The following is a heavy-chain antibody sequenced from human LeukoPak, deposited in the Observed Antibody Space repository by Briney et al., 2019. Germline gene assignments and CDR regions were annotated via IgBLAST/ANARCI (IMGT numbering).Heavy chain of an antibody. CDR1: GFTFDDYA. CDR3: AKGPLYYYDSSGYFQH. V-gene: IGHV3-9*01. J-gene: IGHJ1*01. Sequence: GGSLRLSCAASGFTFDDYAMHWVRQAPGKGLEWVSGISWNSGSIGYADSVKGRFTISRDNAKDSLYLQMNSLRAEDTALYYCAKGPLYYYDSSGYFQHWGQGTLVTVSS. CDR2: ISWNSGSI. D-gene: IGHD3-22*01.